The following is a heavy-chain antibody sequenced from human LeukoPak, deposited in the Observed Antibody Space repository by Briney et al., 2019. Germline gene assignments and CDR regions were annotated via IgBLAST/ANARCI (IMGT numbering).Heavy chain of an antibody. D-gene: IGHD6-19*01. Sequence: SGGSLRLSCAASGFTFSNFGMHWARQAPGKGLEWAAFIRYDGSDKYYADSVKGRFSISRDNSKNTLYLEMNSLRAEDTAVYYCARNSSGRFDNWGQGTLVTVSS. CDR3: ARNSSGRFDN. CDR1: GFTFSNFG. V-gene: IGHV3-30*02. J-gene: IGHJ4*02. CDR2: IRYDGSDK.